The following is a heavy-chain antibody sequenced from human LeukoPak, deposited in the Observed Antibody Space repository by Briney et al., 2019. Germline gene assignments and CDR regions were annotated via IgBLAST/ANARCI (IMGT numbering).Heavy chain of an antibody. D-gene: IGHD3-10*01. CDR1: GFXFSSYA. Sequence: GGSLRLSCVASGFXFSSYAMSWVRQAPGKGLEWLSAISGSGGSTYYADSVKGRFTISRDNSKNTLYLQMNSLRAEDTAVYYCAKVSYTTKMVREVIDYYGMDVWGQGTTVTVSS. CDR3: AKVSYTTKMVREVIDYYGMDV. CDR2: ISGSGGST. V-gene: IGHV3-23*01. J-gene: IGHJ6*02.